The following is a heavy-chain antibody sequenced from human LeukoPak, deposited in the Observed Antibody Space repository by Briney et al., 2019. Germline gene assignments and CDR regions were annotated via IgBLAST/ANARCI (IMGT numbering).Heavy chain of an antibody. D-gene: IGHD5-12*01. Sequence: GGSLRLSCAASGFTFSTYAMSWVRQAPGKGLEWVSAIGGSSGSTNYADSVKGRFTISRDNSKNTLYLQMNSLRAEDTAVYYCAKGGYSGYDFDYWGQGTLVTVSS. CDR2: IGGSSGST. V-gene: IGHV3-23*01. CDR1: GFTFSTYA. CDR3: AKGGYSGYDFDY. J-gene: IGHJ4*02.